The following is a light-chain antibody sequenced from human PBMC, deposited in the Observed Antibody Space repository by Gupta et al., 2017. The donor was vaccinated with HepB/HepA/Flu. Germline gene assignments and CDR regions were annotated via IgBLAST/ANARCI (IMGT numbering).Light chain of an antibody. CDR1: QSISSW. CDR2: KAS. V-gene: IGKV1-5*03. Sequence: DIQMTQSPSTLSASVGDRVTITCRPSQSISSWFAWYQQKPGKAPKLLIYKASSLESGFQSRFSGSGSGTEFTLPISSLQPDDFATYYCQQYNSYSAFGQGTKVEIK. CDR3: QQYNSYSA. J-gene: IGKJ1*01.